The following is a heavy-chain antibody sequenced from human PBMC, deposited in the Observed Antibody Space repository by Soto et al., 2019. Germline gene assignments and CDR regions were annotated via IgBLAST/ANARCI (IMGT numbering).Heavy chain of an antibody. CDR1: GFTFSSYW. CDR2: IKQDGSEK. V-gene: IGHV3-7*03. CDR3: ARQSRSIFAMFDY. Sequence: GGSLRLSCAASGFTFSSYWMSWVRQAPGKGLEWVANIKQDGSEKYYVDSVKGRFTISRDNAKHSLYLQMNRLRAEDTAVYYCARQSRSIFAMFDYWGQGTLVTVS. D-gene: IGHD3-9*01. J-gene: IGHJ4*02.